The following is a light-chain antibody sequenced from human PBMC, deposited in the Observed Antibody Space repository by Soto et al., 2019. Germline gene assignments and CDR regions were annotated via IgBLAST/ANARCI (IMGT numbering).Light chain of an antibody. J-gene: IGLJ1*01. CDR1: SSDVGGYNY. CDR3: SSYTSSSTYV. CDR2: DVS. V-gene: IGLV2-14*01. Sequence: QSALTQPASVSGSPGQSITISCTGTSSDVGGYNYVSWYQQHPGKAPKLMIYDVSNRPSGVSNRFSGSKSGNTASLTISGLQAEDEAAYYCSSYTSSSTYVFGPGTKVTVL.